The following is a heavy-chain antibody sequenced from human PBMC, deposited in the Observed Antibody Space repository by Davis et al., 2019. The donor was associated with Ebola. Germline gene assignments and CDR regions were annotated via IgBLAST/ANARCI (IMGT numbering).Heavy chain of an antibody. CDR1: GYTFTSYA. CDR2: ANPNSGNT. Sequence: ASVKVSCKASGYTFTSYAMNWVRQATGQGLEWMGWANPNSGNTGYAQNFKGRVIMTRNTSINTSYMELSSLTSEDTAIYYCARGKGAQHELDYWGQGTLVTVSS. D-gene: IGHD3-16*01. CDR3: ARGKGAQHELDY. V-gene: IGHV1-8*02. J-gene: IGHJ4*02.